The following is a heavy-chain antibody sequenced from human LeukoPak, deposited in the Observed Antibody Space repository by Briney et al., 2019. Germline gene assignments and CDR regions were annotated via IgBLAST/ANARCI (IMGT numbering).Heavy chain of an antibody. V-gene: IGHV4-59*12. CDR3: ARAEMWEQQLEA. D-gene: IGHD6-13*01. J-gene: IGHJ5*02. Sequence: PSETLSLTCTVSGASMSSYYWSWIRQPPGKGLEWIGYIYYSGNTNYNPSLKSRVTISVDTSKNQFSLNLSSVTAADTAMYYCARAEMWEQQLEAWGQGILVTVSS. CDR1: GASMSSYY. CDR2: IYYSGNT.